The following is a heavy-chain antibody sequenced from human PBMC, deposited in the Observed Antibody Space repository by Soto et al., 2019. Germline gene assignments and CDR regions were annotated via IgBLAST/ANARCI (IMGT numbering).Heavy chain of an antibody. CDR3: ARDLGIAATNDY. CDR2: IKQDGSEK. J-gene: IGHJ4*02. CDR1: GSTFSSYW. D-gene: IGHD6-13*01. Sequence: EVQLVESGGGLVQPGGSLRLSCAASGSTFSSYWMSWVRQAPGKGLEWVANIKQDGSEKYYVDSVKGRFTISRDNAKNSLYLQMNSLRAEDTAVYYCARDLGIAATNDYWGQGTLVTVSS. V-gene: IGHV3-7*04.